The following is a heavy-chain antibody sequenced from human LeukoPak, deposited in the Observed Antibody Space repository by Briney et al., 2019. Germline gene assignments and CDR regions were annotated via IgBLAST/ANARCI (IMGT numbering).Heavy chain of an antibody. J-gene: IGHJ5*02. Sequence: GGSLRLSCATSGFTFSTFHMHWVRQAPGGVPEWVAFIKNNGGNEYYGDSVKGRFTISRDNSKSTVYLQMNSLTAEDTAVYYCARSYVLNFFNPWGQGTLVTVSS. CDR1: GFTFSTFH. V-gene: IGHV3-30*02. CDR2: IKNNGGNE. CDR3: ARSYVLNFFNP. D-gene: IGHD3-10*02.